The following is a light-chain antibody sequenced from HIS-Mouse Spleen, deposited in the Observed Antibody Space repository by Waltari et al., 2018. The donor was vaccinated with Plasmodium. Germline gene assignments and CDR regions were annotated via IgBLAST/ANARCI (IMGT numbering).Light chain of an antibody. V-gene: IGLV3-10*01. CDR1: ALPKKY. CDR3: YSTDSSGNHRV. Sequence: SYELTQPPPVSVSPGQTARITCSGDALPKKYAYWYQQKSGQAPVLVIYEDSNRPPGIPERFSGSSSGTMATLTISGAQVEDEADYYCYSTDSSGNHRVFGGGTKLTVL. CDR2: EDS. J-gene: IGLJ3*02.